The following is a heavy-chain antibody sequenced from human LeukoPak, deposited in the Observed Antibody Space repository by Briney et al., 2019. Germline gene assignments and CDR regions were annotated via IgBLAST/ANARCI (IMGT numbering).Heavy chain of an antibody. D-gene: IGHD5-18*01. Sequence: GASVQVSCKTSGGTFSTSAITWVRQAPGQGLEWMGRIIPVLNITTYAQRFQGRVTITADTSTSTVYMELSSLRSEETAVYYCARDQGLTAPPPYGLDVWGQGTTAIVSS. CDR2: IIPVLNIT. CDR1: GGTFSTSA. V-gene: IGHV1-69*04. J-gene: IGHJ6*02. CDR3: ARDQGLTAPPPYGLDV.